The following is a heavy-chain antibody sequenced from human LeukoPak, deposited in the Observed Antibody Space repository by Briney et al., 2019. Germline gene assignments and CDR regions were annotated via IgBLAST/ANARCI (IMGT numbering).Heavy chain of an antibody. V-gene: IGHV3-23*01. J-gene: IGHJ4*02. CDR1: GFTVSSNF. CDR2: ITGSGVTT. D-gene: IGHD6-19*01. Sequence: PGGSLRLSCAASGFTVSSNFMSWVRQAPGKGLEWVSAITGSGVTTYYADSVKGRFTISRDNSKNTLSLQMNSLRAEDTAVYYCAKEQWLVRCFDSWGQGTLVTVSS. CDR3: AKEQWLVRCFDS.